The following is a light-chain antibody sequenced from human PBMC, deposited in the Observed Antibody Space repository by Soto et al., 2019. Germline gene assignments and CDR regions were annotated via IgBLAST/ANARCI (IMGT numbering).Light chain of an antibody. CDR1: SSDVGAYNY. Sequence: QSALTQPASMSGSLGQSITISCSGTSSDVGAYNYVSWYQQYPGKAPKLMIYHVTDRPSGVSNRFSGSKSGNTASLTISGLQAEDEADYYCCSYTTSNTFVFGTGTKVTVL. CDR2: HVT. V-gene: IGLV2-14*01. J-gene: IGLJ1*01. CDR3: CSYTTSNTFV.